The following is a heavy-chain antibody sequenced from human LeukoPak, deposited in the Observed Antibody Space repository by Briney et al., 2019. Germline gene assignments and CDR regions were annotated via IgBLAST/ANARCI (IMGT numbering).Heavy chain of an antibody. CDR2: IYYSGST. V-gene: IGHV4-39*01. D-gene: IGHD6-19*01. J-gene: IGHJ6*02. Sequence: PSETLSLTCTVSGGSISSSSYYWGWIPQPPGKGLEWIGSIYYSGSTYYNPSLKSRVTISVDTSKNQFSLKLSSVTAADTAVYYCARLEGSGWPYYGMDVWGQGTTVTVSS. CDR1: GGSISSSSYY. CDR3: ARLEGSGWPYYGMDV.